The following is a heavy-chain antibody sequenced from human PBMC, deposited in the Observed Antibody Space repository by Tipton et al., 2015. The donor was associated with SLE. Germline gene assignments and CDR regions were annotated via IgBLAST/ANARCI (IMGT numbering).Heavy chain of an antibody. CDR1: GGSISGGSYY. CDR2: IYTSGST. V-gene: IGHV4-61*02. Sequence: TLSLTCTVSGGSISGGSYYWSWIRQPAGKGLEWIGRIYTSGSTTYNPSLKSRVTISGDTSKNQFSLNLSSVTAADTAMYYCARDGSPYYFESWGQGTLVTVSS. D-gene: IGHD3-10*01. J-gene: IGHJ4*02. CDR3: ARDGSPYYFES.